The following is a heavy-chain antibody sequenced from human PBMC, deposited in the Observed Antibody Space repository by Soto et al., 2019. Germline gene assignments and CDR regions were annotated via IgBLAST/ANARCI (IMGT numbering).Heavy chain of an antibody. CDR3: ARDRGAYGMDV. CDR2: ISAYNGNT. CDR1: GYTFTSYG. V-gene: IGHV1-18*01. Sequence: QVQLVQSGAEVKKPGASVKVSCKASGYTFTSYGISWVRQAPGQGLEWMGWISAYNGNTNYAQKLQGRVTMTTETSTSTSYMERRSLRSDDTAVYYCARDRGAYGMDVWGQGTTVTVSS. J-gene: IGHJ6*02.